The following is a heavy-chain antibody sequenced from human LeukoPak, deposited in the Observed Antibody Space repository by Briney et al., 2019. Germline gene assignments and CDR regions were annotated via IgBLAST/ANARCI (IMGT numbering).Heavy chain of an antibody. V-gene: IGHV4-4*02. CDR2: IYHSGIT. D-gene: IGHD5-24*01. CDR1: SDSISSSNW. CDR3: ASRDGYNRAASFFDY. J-gene: IGHJ4*02. Sequence: PSGTLSLTCAVSSDSISSSNWWSWVRQPPGKGLEWIGEIYHSGITNYNPSLKSRVTISVDKSKNQFSLKLSSVTAADTAVYYCASRDGYNRAASFFDYWGQGTLVTVSS.